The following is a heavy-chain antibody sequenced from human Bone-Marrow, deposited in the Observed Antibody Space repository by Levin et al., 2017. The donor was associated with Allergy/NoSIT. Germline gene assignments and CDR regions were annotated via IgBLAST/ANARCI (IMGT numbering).Heavy chain of an antibody. CDR2: IYSFGST. CDR3: ARLDFNYGSYY. D-gene: IGHD3-10*01. J-gene: IGHJ4*02. V-gene: IGHV3-66*04. Sequence: GGSLRLSCVVSGFTISNNYMSWVRQASGKGLEWVAVIYSFGSTNYADSVKGRFTISRANSENTLYLQMNSLRAEDTAIYYCARLDFNYGSYYWGQGTLVTVSS. CDR1: GFTISNNY.